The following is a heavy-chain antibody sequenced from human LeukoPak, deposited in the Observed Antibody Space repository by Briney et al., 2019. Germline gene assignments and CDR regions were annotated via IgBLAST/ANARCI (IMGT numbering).Heavy chain of an antibody. J-gene: IGHJ4*02. CDR2: ISGDGGGT. V-gene: IGHV3-43*02. CDR1: GFTFDDYA. D-gene: IGHD3-22*01. Sequence: GGSLRLSCAASGFTFDDYAMHWVRQAPGKGLEWVSLISGDGGGTYYADSVKGRFTISRDNSKNSLYLQMNSLRTEDTALYYCAKDTAYYDSSGYDYWGQGTLVTVSS. CDR3: AKDTAYYDSSGYDY.